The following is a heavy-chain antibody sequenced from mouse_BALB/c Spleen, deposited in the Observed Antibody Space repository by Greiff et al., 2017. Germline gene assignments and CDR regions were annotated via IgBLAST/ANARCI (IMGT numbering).Heavy chain of an antibody. CDR2: IDPSDSET. Sequence: VQLQESGPQLVRPGASVKISCKASGYSFTSYWMHWVKQRPGQGLEWIGMIDPSDSETRLNQKFKDKATLTVDTSSSTAYMQLSSRTSEDSAVYYWARGEGQLGPRFDYWGQGTTLTVSS. D-gene: IGHD3-1*01. V-gene: IGHV1S127*01. CDR1: GYSFTSYW. J-gene: IGHJ2*01. CDR3: ARGEGQLGPRFDY.